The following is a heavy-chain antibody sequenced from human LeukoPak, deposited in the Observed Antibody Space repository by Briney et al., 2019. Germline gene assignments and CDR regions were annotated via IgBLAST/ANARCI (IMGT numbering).Heavy chain of an antibody. J-gene: IGHJ4*02. V-gene: IGHV1-46*01. CDR2: INPGGDYT. CDR1: GYSFRSYY. CDR3: AREGSRSSLGGYGY. D-gene: IGHD6-6*01. Sequence: ASVKVSCTASGYSFRSYYINWARQAPGQGLEWMGLINPGGDYTKYAQTFQGRVTMTRDTSTNTVYMHLSSLRSEDTAIYYCAREGSRSSLGGYGYWGQGTLVTVSS.